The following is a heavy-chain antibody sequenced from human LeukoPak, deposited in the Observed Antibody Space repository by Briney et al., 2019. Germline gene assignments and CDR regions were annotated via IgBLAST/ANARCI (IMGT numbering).Heavy chain of an antibody. CDR2: IYKEGNT. CDR1: GFTVSGNY. CDR3: ARESVTSGWYLY. V-gene: IGHV3-53*01. J-gene: IGHJ4*02. D-gene: IGHD6-19*01. Sequence: GGSLRLSCAASGFTVSGNYMSWVRQAPGKGLQGVSTIYKEGNTFYADSVRGRFTLPRDNSKNTLYLQMNSLRAEDTAIYYCARESVTSGWYLYWGQGTLVTVSS.